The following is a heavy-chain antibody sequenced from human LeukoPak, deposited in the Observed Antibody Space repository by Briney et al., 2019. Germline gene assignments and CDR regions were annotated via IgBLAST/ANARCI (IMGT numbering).Heavy chain of an antibody. CDR1: GGSFSGYY. CDR3: ARAHVDATRRLDY. Sequence: SETLSLTCAVYGGSFSGYYWSWIRQPPGKGLEWIGEINHSGSTNYNPSLKSRVTISVDTSKNQFSLKLSSVTAADTAVYYCARAHVDATRRLDYWGQGTLVTVSS. CDR2: INHSGST. J-gene: IGHJ4*02. V-gene: IGHV4-34*01. D-gene: IGHD2-8*01.